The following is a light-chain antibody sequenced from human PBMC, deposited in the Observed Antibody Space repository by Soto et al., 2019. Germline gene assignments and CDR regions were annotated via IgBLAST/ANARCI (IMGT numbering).Light chain of an antibody. CDR3: QQYIRWPLT. J-gene: IGKJ4*01. CDR2: GAS. CDR1: QTVNSD. Sequence: EIVLTQSPGTLSLSPGETATLSCRASQTVNSDYLAWYQQKPGQAPSLLIYGASTRATGTPARFSGSGSGTEFTLTISSLQSEDFAVYYCQQYIRWPLTFGGGTKV. V-gene: IGKV3-15*01.